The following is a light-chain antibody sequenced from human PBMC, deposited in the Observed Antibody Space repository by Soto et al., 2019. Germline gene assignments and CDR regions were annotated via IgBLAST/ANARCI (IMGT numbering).Light chain of an antibody. J-gene: IGKJ5*01. Sequence: EIVLTQSPATLSSSPGERATLSCRASQSVSSSLAWYQQKPGQAPRLLIYGASNRAVGIPARFSASGSWTDFTLTISSLAPEDFAVYYCQHRSSWPFTFGQGTRLEIK. V-gene: IGKV3-11*01. CDR1: QSVSSS. CDR3: QHRSSWPFT. CDR2: GAS.